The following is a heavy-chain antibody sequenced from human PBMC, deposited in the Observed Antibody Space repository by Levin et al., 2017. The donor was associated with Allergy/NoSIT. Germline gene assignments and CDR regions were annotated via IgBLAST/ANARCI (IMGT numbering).Heavy chain of an antibody. Sequence: SETLSLTCAISGDSVSSXSAAWNXIXXXPSRGLEWLGRTYYRSKWYSDYAVSVKSRITISPDTSKNQFSLQLNSVTPEDTAVYYCARGGYSGAVDYWGQGTLVTVSS. CDR3: ARGGYSGAVDY. CDR2: TYYRSKWYS. V-gene: IGHV6-1*01. CDR1: GDSVSSXSAA. J-gene: IGHJ4*02. D-gene: IGHD5-12*01.